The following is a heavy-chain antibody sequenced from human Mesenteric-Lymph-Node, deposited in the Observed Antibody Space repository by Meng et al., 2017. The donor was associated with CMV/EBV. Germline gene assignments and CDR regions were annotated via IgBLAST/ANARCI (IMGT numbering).Heavy chain of an antibody. J-gene: IGHJ4*02. CDR1: GGSISSYY. D-gene: IGHD6-19*01. Sequence: SETLSLTCTVSGGSISSYYWSWIRQPPGKGLECIGYIYYSGSTNYNPSLKSRVTISVDTSKNQFSLKVSSVTAADTAIYYCMRGGGIGVAGYWGRGRLVTVSS. CDR3: MRGGGIGVAGY. CDR2: IYYSGST. V-gene: IGHV4-59*12.